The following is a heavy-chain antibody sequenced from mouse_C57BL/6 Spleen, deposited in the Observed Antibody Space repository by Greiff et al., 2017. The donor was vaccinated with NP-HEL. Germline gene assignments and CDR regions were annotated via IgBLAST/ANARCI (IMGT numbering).Heavy chain of an antibody. CDR2: IDPSDSYT. CDR3: ARGCNYDAMDY. J-gene: IGHJ4*01. Sequence: VQLQQSGAELVKPGASVKLSCKASGYTFTSYWMQWVKQRPGQGLEWIGEIDPSDSYTNYNQKFKGKATLTVDTSSSTAYMQLSSLTSEDSAVYYGARGCNYDAMDYWGQGTSVTVSS. CDR1: GYTFTSYW. V-gene: IGHV1-50*01. D-gene: IGHD2-1*01.